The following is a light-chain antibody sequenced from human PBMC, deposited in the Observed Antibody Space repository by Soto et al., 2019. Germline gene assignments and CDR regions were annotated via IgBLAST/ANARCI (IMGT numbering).Light chain of an antibody. Sequence: EIVMLDLPPTLYISSGGKATLSCGASQSVSSTLAWYQQKPGQAPRLLIYGASTRATGIPARFSGSWSGTEFTLTMSCLQSEDFAVYYCQDYNNWPRTFGQGTKVDI. CDR1: QSVSST. V-gene: IGKV3-15*01. J-gene: IGKJ1*01. CDR2: GAS. CDR3: QDYNNWPRT.